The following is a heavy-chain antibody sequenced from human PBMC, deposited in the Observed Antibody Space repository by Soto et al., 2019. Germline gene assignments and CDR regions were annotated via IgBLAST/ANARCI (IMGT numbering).Heavy chain of an antibody. D-gene: IGHD2-15*01. J-gene: IGHJ6*02. V-gene: IGHV1-69*13. Sequence: SVKVSCKASGGTFSTHAIIWVRQAPAHGLEWMGGIIPISGTTYYTQKFQGRVTITADEPTSTAFMELSSLKSDDTAVFYCARGYCGGGNCYSGLDVWGQGTMVTVSS. CDR2: IIPISGTT. CDR3: ARGYCGGGNCYSGLDV. CDR1: GGTFSTHA.